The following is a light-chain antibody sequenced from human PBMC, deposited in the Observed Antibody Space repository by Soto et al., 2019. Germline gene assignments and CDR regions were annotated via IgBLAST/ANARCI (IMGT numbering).Light chain of an antibody. V-gene: IGKV3-15*01. Sequence: EIVMTQSPATLSVSPGERATLSCRASQSVSSNLAWYQQKPGQAPRLLIYGESTRATGIPARFSGSGSGTEFTLTISSLQSEDFGVYDCQQYNNWPPLTFGGGTKVEIK. CDR2: GES. CDR3: QQYNNWPPLT. CDR1: QSVSSN. J-gene: IGKJ4*01.